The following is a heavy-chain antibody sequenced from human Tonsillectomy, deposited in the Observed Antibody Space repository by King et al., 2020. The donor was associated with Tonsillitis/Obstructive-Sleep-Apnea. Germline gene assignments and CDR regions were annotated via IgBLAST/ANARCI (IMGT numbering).Heavy chain of an antibody. V-gene: IGHV2-5*02. CDR2: IYWDDDK. D-gene: IGHD3-3*01. J-gene: IGHJ5*02. CDR3: AHTHYDFFASSTKTPNWFDP. CDR1: GFSLSTSGVG. Sequence: TLKESGPKLVKPTQTLTLTCTFSGFSLSTSGVGVGWIRQPPGKALEWLALIYWDDDKRYSPSLKSRLTITKDTSKNQVLLTMTNMDPVDTATYYCAHTHYDFFASSTKTPNWFDPWGQGTLVTVSS.